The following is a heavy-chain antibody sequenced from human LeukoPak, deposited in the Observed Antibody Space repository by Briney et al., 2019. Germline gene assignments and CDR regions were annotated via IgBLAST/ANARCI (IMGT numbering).Heavy chain of an antibody. CDR1: GFTFSSYE. CDR2: ISSSGSTI. CDR3: ARDSLPYDYVWGSYRFFDP. Sequence: GGSLRLSCAASGFTFSSYEMNWVRQAPGKGLEWVSCISSSGSTIYYADSVKGRFTISRDNAKNSLYLQMNSLRAEDTAVYYCARDSLPYDYVWGSYRFFDPWGQGTLVTVSS. D-gene: IGHD3-16*02. V-gene: IGHV3-48*03. J-gene: IGHJ5*02.